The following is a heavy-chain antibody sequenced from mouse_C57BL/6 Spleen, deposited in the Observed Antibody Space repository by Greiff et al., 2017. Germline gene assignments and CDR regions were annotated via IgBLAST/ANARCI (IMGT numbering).Heavy chain of an antibody. Sequence: VQLQQSGAELVKPGASVKMSCKASGYTFTGYCMTWVKQRPGQGLEWIGDIYPGSGSTNYNEKVKGKATLTVDTSSSTAYLQLSSLTSEDSAVYCGARSGWYFDDWGTGTTVTVSS. J-gene: IGHJ1*03. CDR2: IYPGSGST. CDR3: ARSGWYFDD. V-gene: IGHV1-55*01. CDR1: GYTFTGYC. D-gene: IGHD4-1*01.